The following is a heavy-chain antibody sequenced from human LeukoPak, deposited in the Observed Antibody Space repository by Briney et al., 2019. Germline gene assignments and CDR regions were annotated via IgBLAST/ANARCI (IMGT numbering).Heavy chain of an antibody. CDR2: IIGSSGDT. D-gene: IGHD5-12*01. V-gene: IGHV3-23*01. Sequence: RGSLRLSCAASGFTFSSYAMNWVRQAPGKGLEWVSLIIGSSGDTFYADSVKGRFTISRDNSKNTLFLQMNSLSAEDTALYYCAKGAYDYIEMGYIDYWGQGTLVTVSS. CDR3: AKGAYDYIEMGYIDY. J-gene: IGHJ4*02. CDR1: GFTFSSYA.